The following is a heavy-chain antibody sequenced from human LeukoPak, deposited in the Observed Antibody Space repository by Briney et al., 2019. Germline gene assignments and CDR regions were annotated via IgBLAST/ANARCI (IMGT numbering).Heavy chain of an antibody. Sequence: NPGGSLRLSCAASGSTFSSQNMNWARQAPGKGLEWVAYISTSGDSTKYADSVEGRFTISRDNAENSLYLLMNSLRVEDTAVYYCVKNGWLDYWGQGILVTVSS. D-gene: IGHD6-19*01. CDR3: VKNGWLDY. V-gene: IGHV3-21*06. CDR2: ISTSGDST. J-gene: IGHJ4*02. CDR1: GSTFSSQN.